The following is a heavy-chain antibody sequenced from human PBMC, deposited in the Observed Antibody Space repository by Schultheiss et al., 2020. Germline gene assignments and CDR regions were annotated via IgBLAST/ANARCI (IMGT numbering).Heavy chain of an antibody. CDR1: GFTFSNAW. CDR3: ASEPPARRERYGFDY. CDR2: SSWNSGSI. D-gene: IGHD1-26*01. Sequence: GGSLRLSCAASGFTFSNAWMSWVRQAPGKGLEWVSGSSWNSGSIGYADSVKGRFTISRDNAKNSLYLQMNSLRAEDTAVYYCASEPPARRERYGFDYWGQGTLGTVS. V-gene: IGHV3-20*04. J-gene: IGHJ4*02.